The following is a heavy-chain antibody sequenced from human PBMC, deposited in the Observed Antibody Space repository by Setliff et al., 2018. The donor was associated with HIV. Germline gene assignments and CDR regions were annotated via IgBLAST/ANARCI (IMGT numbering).Heavy chain of an antibody. CDR2: ISWNSGSI. V-gene: IGHV3-9*03. J-gene: IGHJ3*02. CDR3: AKMHTAMDPDTFDI. Sequence: SCAASGFTFDDYAMHWVRQAPGKGLEWVSGISWNSGSIGYADSVKGRFTISRDNAKNSLYLHMNSLRAEDMALYYCAKMHTAMDPDTFDIWGQGTMVTVSS. CDR1: GFTFDDYA. D-gene: IGHD5-18*01.